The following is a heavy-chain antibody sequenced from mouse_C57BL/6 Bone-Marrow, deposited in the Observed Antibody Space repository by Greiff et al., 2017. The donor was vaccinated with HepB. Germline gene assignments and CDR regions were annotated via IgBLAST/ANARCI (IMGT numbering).Heavy chain of an antibody. CDR3: ARDSPYYAMDY. D-gene: IGHD3-2*01. J-gene: IGHJ4*01. V-gene: IGHV5-17*01. CDR2: ISSGSSTI. Sequence: DVMLVESGGGLVKPGGSLKLSCAASGFTFSDYGMHWVRQAPEKGLEWVAYISSGSSTIYYADTVKGRFTISRDNAKNTLFLQMTSLRSEDTAMYYCARDSPYYAMDYWGQGTSVTVSS. CDR1: GFTFSDYG.